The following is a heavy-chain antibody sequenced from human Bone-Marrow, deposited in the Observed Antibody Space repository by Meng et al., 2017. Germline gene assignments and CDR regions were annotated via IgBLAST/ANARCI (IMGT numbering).Heavy chain of an antibody. CDR2: IWYDGSNK. J-gene: IGHJ4*02. Sequence: GESLKISCAASGFTFSSYAMSWVRQAPGKGLEWVAVIWYDGSNKYYADSVKGRFTISRDNSKNTLYLQMNSLRAEDTAVYYCAKSFVVVGATHWGQGTLVTVSS. V-gene: IGHV3-33*06. CDR1: GFTFSSYA. CDR3: AKSFVVVGATH. D-gene: IGHD1-26*01.